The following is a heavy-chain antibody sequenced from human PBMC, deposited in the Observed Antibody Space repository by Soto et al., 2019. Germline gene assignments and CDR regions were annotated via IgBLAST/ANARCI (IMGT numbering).Heavy chain of an antibody. CDR1: GGSFSGYY. CDR2: INLSGST. D-gene: IGHD2-15*01. CDR3: ARSRRGYCSGGSCYTTPYYYYGMDV. V-gene: IGHV4-34*01. J-gene: IGHJ6*01. Sequence: SETLSLTCAVYGGSFSGYYWSGIRQPPGKGLERMGEINLSGSTNYNPSLKSRGTISVDTSKNQFSLKLSSVTAADTAVYYCARSRRGYCSGGSCYTTPYYYYGMDVWGQGTTVTAP.